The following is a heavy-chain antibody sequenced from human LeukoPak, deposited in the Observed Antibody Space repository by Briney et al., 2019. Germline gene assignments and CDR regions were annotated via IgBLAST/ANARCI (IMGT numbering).Heavy chain of an antibody. D-gene: IGHD4-17*01. J-gene: IGHJ4*02. V-gene: IGHV4-39*07. CDR3: ARDKGYGDFFDY. CDR2: IYYSGST. Sequence: KTSETLSLTCTVSGGSISSSSYYWGWIRQPPGKGLEWIGSIYYSGSTNYNPSLKSRVTILVDTPKNQFSLKLRSVTAADTAVYYCARDKGYGDFFDYWGQGTLVTVSS. CDR1: GGSISSSSYY.